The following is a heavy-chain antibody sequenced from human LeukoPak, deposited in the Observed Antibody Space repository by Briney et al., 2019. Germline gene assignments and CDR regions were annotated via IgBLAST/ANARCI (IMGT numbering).Heavy chain of an antibody. Sequence: ASVKVSCKASGYTFTSYAMNWVRQAPGQGLEWMGWINTNTGNPTYAQGFTGRFVFSLDTSVSTAYLQISSLKAEDTAVYYCARDRPPFYDYVWGSYRLDAFDIWGQGTMVTVSS. CDR1: GYTFTSYA. V-gene: IGHV7-4-1*02. CDR3: ARDRPPFYDYVWGSYRLDAFDI. CDR2: INTNTGNP. D-gene: IGHD3-16*02. J-gene: IGHJ3*02.